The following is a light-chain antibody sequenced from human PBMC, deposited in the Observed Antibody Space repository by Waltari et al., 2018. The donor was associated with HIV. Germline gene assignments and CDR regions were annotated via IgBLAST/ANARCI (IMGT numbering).Light chain of an antibody. CDR2: VDNNGTH. CDR3: QTGDIDIVL. J-gene: IGLJ2*01. V-gene: IGLV4-69*02. CDR1: TRHNPHA. Sequence: QPVLTQSPSASASLGASVKLTCTLSTRHNPHAIAWHQLHPEKGPRLLMTVDNNGTHNKAGGIPDRVSGSSSGAERYLVIASVQSEDEADYYCQTGDIDIVLFGGGTKLSVL.